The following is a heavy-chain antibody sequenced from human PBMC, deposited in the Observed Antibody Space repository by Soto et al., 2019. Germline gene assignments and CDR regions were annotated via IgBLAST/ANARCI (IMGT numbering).Heavy chain of an antibody. Sequence: QVQLVQSGAEVKKPGASVKVSCKASGYMFTKSAMHWVRQAPGQRLEWMGWISGDSGNTKYSQKLQDRVTITRDTSASTAYMELSSLRSEDTAVYYCARDGVAAGNIHFDYWGQGTLVTVSS. CDR1: GYMFTKSA. D-gene: IGHD6-19*01. J-gene: IGHJ4*01. CDR3: ARDGVAAGNIHFDY. V-gene: IGHV1-3*01. CDR2: ISGDSGNT.